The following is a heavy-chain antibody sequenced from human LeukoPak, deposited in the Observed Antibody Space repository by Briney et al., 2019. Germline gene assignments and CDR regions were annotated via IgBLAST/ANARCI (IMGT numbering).Heavy chain of an antibody. V-gene: IGHV1-3*01. CDR1: GYTVTSYA. CDR2: IDADNDDT. CDR3: ARGELSTRAYRLDV. Sequence: GASVTVSCKTSGYTVTSYAMHWVRQVPGQRLEWMGWIDADNDDTKYSQKFQGRVTITRDTSASTGYMELSSLRSEDTAVYYCARGELSTRAYRLDVWGQGTTVTVSS. J-gene: IGHJ6*02. D-gene: IGHD2/OR15-2a*01.